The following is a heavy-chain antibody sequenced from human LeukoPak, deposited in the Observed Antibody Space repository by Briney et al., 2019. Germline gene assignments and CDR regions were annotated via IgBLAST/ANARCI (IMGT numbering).Heavy chain of an antibody. CDR2: IYYSGST. CDR1: GGSISSSSYY. Sequence: SETLSHTCTVSGGSISSSSYYWGWIRQPPGKGLEWIGSIYYSGSTYYNPSLKSRVTISVDTSKNQFSLKLSPVTAADTAVYYCARGNRRRFYYMDVWGKGTSVTVSS. V-gene: IGHV4-39*01. CDR3: ARGNRRRFYYMDV. J-gene: IGHJ6*03. D-gene: IGHD1-1*01.